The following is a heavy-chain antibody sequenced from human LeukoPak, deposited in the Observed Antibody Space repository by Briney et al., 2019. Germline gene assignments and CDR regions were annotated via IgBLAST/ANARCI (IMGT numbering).Heavy chain of an antibody. CDR1: GYTLTELS. V-gene: IGHV1-2*02. Sequence: GASVKVSCKVSGYTLTELSMHWVRQAPGQGLEWMGWINPNSGGTNYAQKFQGRVTMTRDTSISTAYMELSRLRSDDTAVYYCATSSSWYWYFDYWGQGTLVTVSS. CDR2: INPNSGGT. J-gene: IGHJ4*02. CDR3: ATSSSWYWYFDY. D-gene: IGHD6-13*01.